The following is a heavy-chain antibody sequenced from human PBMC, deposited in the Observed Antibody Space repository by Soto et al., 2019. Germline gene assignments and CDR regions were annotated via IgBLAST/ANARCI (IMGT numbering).Heavy chain of an antibody. CDR3: ARDPTTVVRNGMDV. CDR2: INSDGSST. Sequence: PSETLSLTCTVSGGSISSYYWSWVRQAPGKGLVWVSRINSDGSSTSYADSVKGRFTISRDNAKNTLYLQMNSLRAEDTAVYYCARDPTTVVRNGMDVWGQGTTVTVS. J-gene: IGHJ6*02. CDR1: GGSISSYY. V-gene: IGHV3-74*01. D-gene: IGHD4-17*01.